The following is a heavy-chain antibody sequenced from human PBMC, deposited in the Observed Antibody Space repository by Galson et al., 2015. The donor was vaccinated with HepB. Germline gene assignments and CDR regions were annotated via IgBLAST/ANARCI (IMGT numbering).Heavy chain of an antibody. J-gene: IGHJ4*02. CDR2: VSISGDSSIST. CDR3: VKRQGMTTVQPFDY. D-gene: IGHD4-11*01. CDR1: GFTFSNYA. Sequence: SLRLSCAASGFTFSNYAMSWVRQAPGKGPEWVSSVSISGDSSISTHYAGSVKGRFTISRDNYKNTKYLQMNSLSAEDTAIHYCVKRQGMTTVQPFDYWGRGTLVTVSS. V-gene: IGHV3-23*01.